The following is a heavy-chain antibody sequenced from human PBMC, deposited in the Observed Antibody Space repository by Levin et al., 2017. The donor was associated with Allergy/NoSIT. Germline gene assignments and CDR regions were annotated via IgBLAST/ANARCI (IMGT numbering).Heavy chain of an antibody. Sequence: PSETLSLTCAVYGGSFGGYYWTWIRQPPGKGLQWIGDSNRGSTSYNASLKSRVTISEDTSKNQFSLKLKSVTAADSAVYYCARGFLEWRWPDNFYFDSWGQGTPVIVSS. D-gene: IGHD3-3*01. CDR1: GGSFGGYY. J-gene: IGHJ4*02. CDR3: ARGFLEWRWPDNFYFDS. V-gene: IGHV4-34*01. CDR2: SNRGST.